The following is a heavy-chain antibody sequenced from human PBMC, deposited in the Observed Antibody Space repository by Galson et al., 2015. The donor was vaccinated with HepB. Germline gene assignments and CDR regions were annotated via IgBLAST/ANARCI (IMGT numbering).Heavy chain of an antibody. CDR3: ATSYCGGDCYSWKYYDYYMDV. D-gene: IGHD2-21*02. J-gene: IGHJ6*03. CDR1: GGSFSSYA. V-gene: IGHV1-69*13. Sequence: SVKVSCKASGGSFSSYAISWVRQAPGQGLEWMGGIIPLFGTTNYAQMFQGRVTITADASTNTAYMELSSLRSEDTAVYYRATSYCGGDCYSWKYYDYYMDVWGKGTTVTVSS. CDR2: IIPLFGTT.